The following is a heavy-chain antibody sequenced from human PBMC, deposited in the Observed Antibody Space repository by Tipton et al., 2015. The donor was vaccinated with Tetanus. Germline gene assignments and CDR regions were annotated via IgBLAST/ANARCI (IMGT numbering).Heavy chain of an antibody. J-gene: IGHJ3*01. CDR2: IFASGST. V-gene: IGHV4-4*08. CDR1: GDSMTKYY. D-gene: IGHD2-8*01. CDR3: ARRSYCTSTRCFDAFDL. Sequence: TLSLTCTVSGDSMTKYYWSWVRQPPGKGLEWISYIFASGSTNYNPALKSRVTISMGTSKNQISLKLSSVTAADTAVYFCARRSYCTSTRCFDAFDLWGPGTRVTVSS.